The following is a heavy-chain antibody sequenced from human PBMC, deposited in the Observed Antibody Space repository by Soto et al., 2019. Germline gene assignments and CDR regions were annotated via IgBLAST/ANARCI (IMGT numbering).Heavy chain of an antibody. D-gene: IGHD6-19*01. CDR1: GFTFSSYA. V-gene: IGHV3-23*01. Sequence: GGSLRLSCAASGFTFSSYAMSWVRQAPGKGLEWVSGISGSVSSTYHADSVKGRFTISRDNSKNTLYLQMNSLKAEDTAVYYCAKGRRSWLVDSNDYWGQGTLVTVSS. CDR2: ISGSVSST. CDR3: AKGRRSWLVDSNDY. J-gene: IGHJ4*02.